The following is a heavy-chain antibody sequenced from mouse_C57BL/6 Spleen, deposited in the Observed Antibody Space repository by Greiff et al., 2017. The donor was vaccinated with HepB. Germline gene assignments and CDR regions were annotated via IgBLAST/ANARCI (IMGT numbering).Heavy chain of an antibody. Sequence: EVQVVESGEGLVKPGGSLKLSCAASGFTFSSYAMSWVRQTPEKRLEWVAYISSGGDYIYYADTVKGRFTISRDNARNTLYLQMSSLKSEDTAMYYCTRDRTGNGGLDYWGQGTTLTVSS. CDR3: TRDRTGNGGLDY. CDR1: GFTFSSYA. J-gene: IGHJ2*01. D-gene: IGHD4-1*01. V-gene: IGHV5-9-1*02. CDR2: ISSGGDYI.